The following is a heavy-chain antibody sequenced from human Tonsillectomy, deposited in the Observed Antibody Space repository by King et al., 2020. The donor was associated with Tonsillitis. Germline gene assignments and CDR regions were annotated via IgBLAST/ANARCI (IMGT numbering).Heavy chain of an antibody. V-gene: IGHV4-30-4*07. Sequence: QLQESGPGLVKPAQTLSLTCVVSGASMSSGGYPWSWIRQPPGKGLEWIGYIYYSGGTYYNPSLKSRVTISVDTAKNQFSLKLRSVTAADTAMYYCARLGDWCGDCLRQWGQGTLVTVSS. D-gene: IGHD2-21*02. CDR2: IYYSGGT. CDR1: GASMSSGGYP. CDR3: ARLGDWCGDCLRQ. J-gene: IGHJ4*02.